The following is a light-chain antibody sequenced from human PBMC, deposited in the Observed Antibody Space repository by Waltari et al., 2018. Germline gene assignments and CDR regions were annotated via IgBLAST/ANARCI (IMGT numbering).Light chain of an antibody. CDR2: DAS. CDR1: QSVSSY. J-gene: IGKJ2*01. CDR3: QQRSNWPRT. Sequence: EIVLTQSPVTLSLSPGESATLSCRASQSVSSYLAWYQKKPGQAPRLLIYDASNRATGIPARFSGSGSGTDFTLTISSLEPEDFAVYYCQQRSNWPRTFGQGTKLEIK. V-gene: IGKV3-11*01.